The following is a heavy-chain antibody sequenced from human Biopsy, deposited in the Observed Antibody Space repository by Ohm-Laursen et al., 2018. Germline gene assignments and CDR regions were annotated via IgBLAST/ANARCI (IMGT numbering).Heavy chain of an antibody. V-gene: IGHV1-46*01. J-gene: IGHJ4*02. D-gene: IGHD4-17*01. CDR2: INPSGSTT. CDR3: ARNTGGYGDLYYFGY. CDR1: GYSFTSYY. Sequence: ASVKVSCKASGYSFTSYYMHWVRQAPGQGLEWLGMINPSGSTTSYPQIFQGRVTMTRDTSKSTVYMELSSLRSADTAVYFCARNTGGYGDLYYFGYWGQGTLVTVSS.